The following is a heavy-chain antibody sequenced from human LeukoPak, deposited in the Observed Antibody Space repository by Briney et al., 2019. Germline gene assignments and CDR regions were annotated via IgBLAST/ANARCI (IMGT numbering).Heavy chain of an antibody. Sequence: SETLSLTCAVYGGSLSGYYWSWIRQPPGKGLEWTGEINHSGSTNYNPSLKSRVTISVDTSKNQFSLKLSSVTAADTAVYYCARLTRRRSPRYSGYDEVDYWGQGTLVTVSS. V-gene: IGHV4-34*01. D-gene: IGHD5-12*01. CDR2: INHSGST. CDR3: ARLTRRRSPRYSGYDEVDY. J-gene: IGHJ4*02. CDR1: GGSLSGYY.